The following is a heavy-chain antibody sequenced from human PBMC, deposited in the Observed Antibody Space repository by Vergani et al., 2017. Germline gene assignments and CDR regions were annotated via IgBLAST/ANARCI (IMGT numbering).Heavy chain of an antibody. D-gene: IGHD4-17*01. CDR2: ISYDGSNK. J-gene: IGHJ4*02. CDR1: GFTFSSYG. V-gene: IGHV3-30*18. Sequence: QVQLVESGGGVVQPGRSLRLSCAASGFTFSSYGMHWVRQAPGKGLEWGAVISYDGSNKYYADSVKGRFTISRDNSKNTLYLQMNSLRAEDTAVYYCAKDLTGFFYGDYSAPFDYWGQGTLVTVSS. CDR3: AKDLTGFFYGDYSAPFDY.